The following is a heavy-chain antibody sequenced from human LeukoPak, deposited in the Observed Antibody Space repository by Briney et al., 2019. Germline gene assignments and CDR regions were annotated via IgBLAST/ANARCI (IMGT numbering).Heavy chain of an antibody. J-gene: IGHJ3*02. D-gene: IGHD3-16*02. CDR2: ISSSSYI. Sequence: PGGSLRLSCAASGFTFSSYSMNWVRQAPGKGLEWVSFISSSSYIYYADSVKGRFTISRDNAKNSLYLQMNSLRAEDTAEYYCARDRAITFGGVIVSPDAFDIWGQGTMVTVSS. CDR1: GFTFSSYS. CDR3: ARDRAITFGGVIVSPDAFDI. V-gene: IGHV3-21*06.